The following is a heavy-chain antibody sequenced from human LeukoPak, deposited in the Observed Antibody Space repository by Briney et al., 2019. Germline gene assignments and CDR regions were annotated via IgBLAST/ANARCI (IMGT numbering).Heavy chain of an antibody. CDR1: GFTFTNFA. Sequence: GGSLRLSCAASGFTFTNFAMNWVRQAPGKGPEWVSAISGYGENTYYSDSVKGRFTISRDNSKNTLYLQMNSLRAEDTAVYYCAKDRAYCGGDCYYFDYWGQGTLSPSPQ. CDR3: AKDRAYCGGDCYYFDY. J-gene: IGHJ4*02. CDR2: ISGYGENT. V-gene: IGHV3-23*01. D-gene: IGHD2-21*02.